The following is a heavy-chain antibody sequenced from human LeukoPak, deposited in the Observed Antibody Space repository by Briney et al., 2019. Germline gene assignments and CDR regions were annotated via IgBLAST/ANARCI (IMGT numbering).Heavy chain of an antibody. V-gene: IGHV3-11*01. CDR1: GFTFSDYY. J-gene: IGHJ3*02. D-gene: IGHD3-22*01. Sequence: GGSLRLSCAASGFTFSDYYMSWIRQAPGKGLEWVSYISSSGSTIYYADSVKGRFTISRDNAKNSLYLQMNSLRAEDTAVYYCAKDYYYDSSGDHDAFDIWGQGTMVTVSS. CDR3: AKDYYYDSSGDHDAFDI. CDR2: ISSSGSTI.